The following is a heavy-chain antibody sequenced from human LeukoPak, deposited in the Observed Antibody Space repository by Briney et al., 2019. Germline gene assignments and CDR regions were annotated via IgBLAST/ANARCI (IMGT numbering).Heavy chain of an antibody. Sequence: QPGGSLRLSCAASGFTFSSYAMSWVRQAPGKGLEWVSAICGSGGSTYYADSVKGRFTISRDNSKNTLYLQMNSLRAEDTAVYYCAKEEQDTAMVWYAFDIWGQGTMVTVSS. J-gene: IGHJ3*02. CDR1: GFTFSSYA. V-gene: IGHV3-23*01. CDR2: ICGSGGST. D-gene: IGHD5-18*01. CDR3: AKEEQDTAMVWYAFDI.